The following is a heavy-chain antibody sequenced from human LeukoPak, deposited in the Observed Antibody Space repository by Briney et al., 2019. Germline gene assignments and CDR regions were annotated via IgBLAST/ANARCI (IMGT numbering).Heavy chain of an antibody. V-gene: IGHV4-34*01. CDR2: INHSGST. CDR1: GFTFSNFW. CDR3: ARGVPDGQLLYRLSSGWYIWYFDY. J-gene: IGHJ4*02. D-gene: IGHD6-19*01. Sequence: GSLRLSCAASGFTFSNFWMHWIRQPPGKGLEWIGEINHSGSTNYNPSLKSRVTISVDTSKNQFSLKLSSVTAADTAVYYCARGVPDGQLLYRLSSGWYIWYFDYWGQGTLVTASS.